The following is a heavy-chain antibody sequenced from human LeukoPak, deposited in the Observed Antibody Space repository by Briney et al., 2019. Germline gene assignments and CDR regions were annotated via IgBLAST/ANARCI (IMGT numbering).Heavy chain of an antibody. D-gene: IGHD5-12*01. V-gene: IGHV4-34*01. J-gene: IGHJ4*02. CDR2: INHSGST. CDR3: ARGPLIVATIQAPRELDY. Sequence: SETLSLTCAVYGGSFSGYYWSWIRQPPGKGLEWIGEINHSGSTNYNPSLKSRVTISVDTSKNQFSLKLSSVTAADTAVYYCARGPLIVATIQAPRELDYWGQGTLVTVSS. CDR1: GGSFSGYY.